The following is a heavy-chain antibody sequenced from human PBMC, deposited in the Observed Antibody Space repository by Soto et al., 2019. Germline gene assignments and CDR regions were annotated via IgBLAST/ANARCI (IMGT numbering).Heavy chain of an antibody. CDR3: AKALQYSSSRDYFYYGMDV. V-gene: IGHV3-23*01. CDR1: GFTFSNYS. D-gene: IGHD6-6*01. J-gene: IGHJ6*02. CDR2: MNSGGRS. Sequence: GGSLRLSCAASGFTFSNYSMSWVRQAPGKGLEWVSGMNSGGRSYYADSVKGRFTISRDTSKNMLYLQMNSLRADDTAVFYCAKALQYSSSRDYFYYGMDVWGQGTTVTVSS.